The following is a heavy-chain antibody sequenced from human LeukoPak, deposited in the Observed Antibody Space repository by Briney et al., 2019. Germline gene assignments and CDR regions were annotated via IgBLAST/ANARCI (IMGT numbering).Heavy chain of an antibody. CDR2: IYASGNT. Sequence: SETLSLTCTVSGGSISTYYWSLIRQPAGKGLEWIGRIYASGNTNYNPSLKSRGTMSLDTSKNQFSLRLTSVTAADTAVYYCAREYSSSSGKNAFDVWGQGTMVTVSS. D-gene: IGHD6-6*01. CDR1: GGSISTYY. J-gene: IGHJ3*01. CDR3: AREYSSSSGKNAFDV. V-gene: IGHV4-4*07.